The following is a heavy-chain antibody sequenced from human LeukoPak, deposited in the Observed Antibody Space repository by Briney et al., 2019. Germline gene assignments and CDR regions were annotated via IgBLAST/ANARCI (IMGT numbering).Heavy chain of an antibody. D-gene: IGHD1-26*01. Sequence: SETLSLTCAVYGGSFSGYYWSWIRQPPGKGLEWIGEIDHSGSTNYNPSLKSRLTISVDTSEKQFSLKLTSMTAADTAVYFCARGRENGNWYFDLWGRGTLVTVSS. V-gene: IGHV4-34*01. J-gene: IGHJ2*01. CDR2: IDHSGST. CDR1: GGSFSGYY. CDR3: ARGRENGNWYFDL.